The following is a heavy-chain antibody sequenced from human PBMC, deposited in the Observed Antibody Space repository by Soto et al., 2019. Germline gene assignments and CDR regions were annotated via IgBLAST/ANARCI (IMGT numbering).Heavy chain of an antibody. D-gene: IGHD3-10*01. CDR1: GFTFSSYG. V-gene: IGHV3-33*01. CDR2: IWYDGSNK. J-gene: IGHJ3*02. Sequence: GGSLRLSCAASGFTFSSYGMHWVRQAPGKGLEWVAVIWYDGSNKYYADSVKGRFTISRDNSKNTLYLQMNSLRAEDTAVYYCARDRLLWFGELPNHAFDIWGQGTMVTVS. CDR3: ARDRLLWFGELPNHAFDI.